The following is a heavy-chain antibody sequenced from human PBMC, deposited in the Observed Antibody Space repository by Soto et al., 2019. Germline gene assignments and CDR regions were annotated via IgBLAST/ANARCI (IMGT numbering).Heavy chain of an antibody. V-gene: IGHV1-18*01. CDR1: GYTFTSYG. J-gene: IGHJ4*02. D-gene: IGHD3-22*01. CDR3: ARDEGYYDSSGYSTTVDY. CDR2: ISAYNGNT. Sequence: ASVKVSWKASGYTFTSYGISWVRQAPGQGLEWMGWISAYNGNTNYAQKLQGRVTMTTDTSTSTAYMELRSLRSDDTAVYYCARDEGYYDSSGYSTTVDYWGQGTLVTVSS.